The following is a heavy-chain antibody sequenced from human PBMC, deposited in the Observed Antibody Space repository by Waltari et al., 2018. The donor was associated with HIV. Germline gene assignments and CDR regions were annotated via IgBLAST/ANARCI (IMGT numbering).Heavy chain of an antibody. V-gene: IGHV3-74*01. J-gene: IGHJ6*02. CDR1: GFTFSSYW. Sequence: EVQLVESGGGLVQPGGSLRLSCAASGFTFSSYWMHWVRQVPGKGLVWVSRMNGEGSRASDANAVKCRLTIAGDNAKNTLYLQVNSLRAEDTAVDYCARISARYYDGMDVWGQGTTVTVAS. CDR2: MNGEGSRA. D-gene: IGHD6-6*01. CDR3: ARISARYYDGMDV.